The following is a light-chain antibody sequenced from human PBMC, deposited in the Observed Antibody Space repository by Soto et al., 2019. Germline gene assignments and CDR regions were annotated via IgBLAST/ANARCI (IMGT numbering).Light chain of an antibody. CDR2: AAS. V-gene: IGKV1-39*01. Sequence: DIQMTQSPSSLSASVGDRVTITCRASQSISSYLNWYQQKPGKAPKLLIYAASSLQSGVPSRFSGSGSGTDFTLTISSLQPEDFATYYCQQSYSTWTFGQGTRLEI. CDR3: QQSYSTWT. J-gene: IGKJ5*01. CDR1: QSISSY.